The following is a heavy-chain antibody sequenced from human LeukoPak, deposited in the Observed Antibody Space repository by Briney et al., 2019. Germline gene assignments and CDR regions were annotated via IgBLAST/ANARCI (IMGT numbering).Heavy chain of an antibody. CDR3: ARRIAAAEYYYYYMDV. V-gene: IGHV1-8*01. J-gene: IGHJ6*03. D-gene: IGHD6-13*01. Sequence: GASVKVSCKASGYTFTSYDINWVRQAPGQGLELMGWMNPNSGNTGYEQKFQGRVTMTGNTSISTDYMELSSLRSEDTAVYYCARRIAAAEYYYYYMDVWGKGTTVTVAS. CDR1: GYTFTSYD. CDR2: MNPNSGNT.